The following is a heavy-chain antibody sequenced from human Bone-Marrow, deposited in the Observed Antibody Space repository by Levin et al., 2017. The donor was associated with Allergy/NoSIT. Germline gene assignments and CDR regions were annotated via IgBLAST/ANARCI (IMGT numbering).Heavy chain of an antibody. CDR1: GDSISSSRNF. CDR2: IFYSGST. J-gene: IGHJ3*02. CDR3: ARLGAGRRTWGLEKFAFDI. D-gene: IGHD6-19*01. Sequence: PSQTLSLTCSVSGDSISSSRNFWGWIRQPPGRGLEWIGSIFYSGSTYYNLSLKSRITISVDTSKNEFSLKVGSVTAADTAVYYCARLGAGRRTWGLEKFAFDIRGRGTMVTVSS. V-gene: IGHV4-39*01.